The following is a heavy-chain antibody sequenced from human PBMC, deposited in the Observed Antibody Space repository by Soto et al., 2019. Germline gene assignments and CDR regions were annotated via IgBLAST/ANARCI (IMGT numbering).Heavy chain of an antibody. J-gene: IGHJ4*02. CDR2: INSDGSST. CDR3: ARRKGGYYYDRSGYLY. Sequence: EVQLVESGGGLVQPGGSLRLSCAASGFTFSSYWMHWVRQAPGKGLVWVSRINSDGSSTSYADSVKGRFTISRDNAKNTLYLRMNSLRAEDTAVYYCARRKGGYYYDRSGYLYWGQGTLVTVSS. D-gene: IGHD3-22*01. CDR1: GFTFSSYW. V-gene: IGHV3-74*01.